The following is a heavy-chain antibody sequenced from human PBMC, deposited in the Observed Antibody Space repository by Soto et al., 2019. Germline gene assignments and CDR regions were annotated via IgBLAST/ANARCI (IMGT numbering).Heavy chain of an antibody. D-gene: IGHD1-26*01. Sequence: SETLSLTCAVYGGSFSGYYWSWIRQPPGKGLEWIGEINHSGSTNYNPSLKSRVTISVDTSKNQFSLKLSSVTAADTAVYYCARQGVGAYFDYWGQGTLVTVS. J-gene: IGHJ4*02. CDR2: INHSGST. CDR1: GGSFSGYY. CDR3: ARQGVGAYFDY. V-gene: IGHV4-34*01.